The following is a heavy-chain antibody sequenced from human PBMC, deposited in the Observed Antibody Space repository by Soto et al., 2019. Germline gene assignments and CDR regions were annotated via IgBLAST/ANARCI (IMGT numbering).Heavy chain of an antibody. CDR1: GYTFTNYY. CDR3: ARTPNNGRAGVYGMDV. CDR2: IDGDSGDT. V-gene: IGHV1-2*04. J-gene: IGHJ6*02. Sequence: QVQLVQSGAEVKKPGASVKVSCKASGYTFTNYYIHWVRQAPGQGLEWMGWIDGDSGDTKDAQKFQGWVTMTRDTSINTAYMELSRLTSDYTAVYYCARTPNNGRAGVYGMDVWGQWTTVTVSS. D-gene: IGHD2-8*01.